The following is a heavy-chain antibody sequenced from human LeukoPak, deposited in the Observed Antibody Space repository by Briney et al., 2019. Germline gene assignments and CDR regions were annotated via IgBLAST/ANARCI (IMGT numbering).Heavy chain of an antibody. CDR1: GGSMSSYY. Sequence: SETLSLTCTVSGGSMSSYYWSWIRQPPGKGLEWIGYIHYSGSTNYNPSLKSRVTISVDKSKNQFSLKLTSVTAADTAVYYCARIGNYYFDYWGQGTLVTVSS. CDR3: ARIGNYYFDY. J-gene: IGHJ4*02. CDR2: IHYSGST. V-gene: IGHV4-59*12. D-gene: IGHD1-1*01.